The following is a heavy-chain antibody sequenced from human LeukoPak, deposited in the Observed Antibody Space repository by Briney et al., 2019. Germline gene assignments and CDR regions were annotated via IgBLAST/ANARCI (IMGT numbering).Heavy chain of an antibody. CDR2: IISRTSGGAT. J-gene: IGHJ4*02. Sequence: GGSLRLSCTASGFSFSNVWMTSVRQAPGKGLEWVGRIISRTSGGATDYAAPVRGRFTISRDDSQNTLHLQMNSLKTEDTAVYYCTTYRYSHDVIGYSYFDYWGQGTPVTVSS. D-gene: IGHD3-22*01. CDR3: TTYRYSHDVIGYSYFDY. CDR1: GFSFSNVW. V-gene: IGHV3-15*01.